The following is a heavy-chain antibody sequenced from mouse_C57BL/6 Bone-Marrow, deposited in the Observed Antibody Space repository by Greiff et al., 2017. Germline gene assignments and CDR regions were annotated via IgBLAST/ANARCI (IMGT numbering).Heavy chain of an antibody. Sequence: QVQLQQSGAELARPGASVKLSCKASGYTFTSYGISWVKQRTGQGLEWIGEIYPRSGNTYYNEKFKGKATLTADKSSSTAYMELRSLTSEDSAVXFCARDHYYGSSLYYFDYWGQGTTLTVSA. CDR1: GYTFTSYG. V-gene: IGHV1-81*01. D-gene: IGHD1-1*01. J-gene: IGHJ2*01. CDR2: IYPRSGNT. CDR3: ARDHYYGSSLYYFDY.